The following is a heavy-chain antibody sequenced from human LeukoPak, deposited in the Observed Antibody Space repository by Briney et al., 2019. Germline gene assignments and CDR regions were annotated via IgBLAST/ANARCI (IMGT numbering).Heavy chain of an antibody. J-gene: IGHJ5*02. CDR3: ARGGGYSGYGFSDP. Sequence: SETLSLTCTVSGGSTSSYYWSWIRQPPGKGLEWIGYIYYSGSTNYNPSLKSRVTISVDTSKNQFTLELSSVTAADTAVYYCARGGGYSGYGFSDPWGQGTLVTVSS. CDR1: GGSTSSYY. D-gene: IGHD5-12*01. CDR2: IYYSGST. V-gene: IGHV4-59*01.